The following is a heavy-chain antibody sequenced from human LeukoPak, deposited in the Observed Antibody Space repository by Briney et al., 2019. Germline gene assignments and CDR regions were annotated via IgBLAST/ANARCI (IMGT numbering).Heavy chain of an antibody. J-gene: IGHJ4*02. V-gene: IGHV3-33*01. CDR3: AAERASHWTFDF. D-gene: IGHD1-1*01. CDR1: GFSFSTYA. CDR2: IWSDASNQ. Sequence: GGSLRLSCEASGFSFSTYAMHWVRQAPGKGLDWVAMIWSDASNQYHADSVKGRFTISRDNSKNTLYLRMNSLRAEDSAVYYCAAERASHWTFDFWGQGTLVTVSS.